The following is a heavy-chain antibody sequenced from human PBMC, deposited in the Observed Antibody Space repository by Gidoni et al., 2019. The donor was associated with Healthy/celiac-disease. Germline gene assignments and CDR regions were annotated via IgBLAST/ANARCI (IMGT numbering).Heavy chain of an antibody. CDR1: GLTVSSYA. V-gene: IGHV3-23*01. CDR3: AKDLNGQWLDSSFDY. D-gene: IGHD6-19*01. CDR2: ISGSGGST. Sequence: EVQLLESGGGLVQPGGSLRLSCAASGLTVSSYAMSWVRQAPGKGLEWVSAISGSGGSTYYADSVKGRFTISRDNSKNTLYLQMNSLRAEDTAVYYCAKDLNGQWLDSSFDYWGQGTLVTVSS. J-gene: IGHJ4*02.